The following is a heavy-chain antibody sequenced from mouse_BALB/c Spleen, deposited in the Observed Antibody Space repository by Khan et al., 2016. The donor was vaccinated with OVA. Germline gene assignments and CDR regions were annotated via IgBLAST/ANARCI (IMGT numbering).Heavy chain of an antibody. CDR1: GYTFTTYT. D-gene: IGHD2-14*01. V-gene: IGHV1-4*01. CDR3: AREGAYYRSDGWFAY. Sequence: VQLQQSETELARPGASVKMSCKASGYTFTTYTIHWVKQRPGQGLEWIGYIIPTNDYTNYNQKLKDRATLTADKSSSTAYMQLSSLTSEDSALYYCAREGAYYRSDGWFAYWGQGTLVTVSA. J-gene: IGHJ3*01. CDR2: IIPTNDYT.